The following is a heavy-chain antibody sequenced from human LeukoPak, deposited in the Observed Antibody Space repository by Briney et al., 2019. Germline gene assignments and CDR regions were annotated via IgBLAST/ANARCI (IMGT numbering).Heavy chain of an antibody. V-gene: IGHV1-18*01. CDR1: GYTFTSYG. CDR2: ISAYNGNT. Sequence: ASVKVSCKASGYTFTSYGISWVRQAPGQGLEWMGWISAYNGNTNYAQKLQGRVTMTTDTSTSTAYMELRSLRSGDTALYYCARDGHRMYYYGGSDYHFDYWGQGTLVTVSS. J-gene: IGHJ4*02. CDR3: ARDGHRMYYYGGSDYHFDY. D-gene: IGHD3-22*01.